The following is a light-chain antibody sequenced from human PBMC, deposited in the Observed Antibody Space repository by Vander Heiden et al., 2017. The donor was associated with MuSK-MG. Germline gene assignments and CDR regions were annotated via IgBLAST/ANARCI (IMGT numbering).Light chain of an antibody. V-gene: IGKV1-NL1*01. CDR2: AAS. CDR1: QGISNS. Sequence: DIQMSQSPSSLSAPVGDRVTITCRASQGISNSLAWYQQKPGKAPKLLLYAASRLESGVPSRFSGSGSGTDYTLTISSLQPEDFATYYCQQYYSTEVTFGPGTKVDIK. CDR3: QQYYSTEVT. J-gene: IGKJ3*01.